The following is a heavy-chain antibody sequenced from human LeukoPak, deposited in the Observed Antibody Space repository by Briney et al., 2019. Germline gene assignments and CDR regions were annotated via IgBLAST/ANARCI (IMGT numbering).Heavy chain of an antibody. CDR2: ISGSGGST. CDR3: AKTTRTIFGVPDY. D-gene: IGHD3-3*01. V-gene: IGHV3-23*01. CDR1: GFTFSSYG. J-gene: IGHJ4*02. Sequence: GGSLRLSCAASGFTFSSYGMHWVRQAPGKGLEWVSAISGSGGSTYYADSVKGRFTISRDNSKNTLYLQMNSLRAEDTAVYYCAKTTRTIFGVPDYWGQGTLVTVSS.